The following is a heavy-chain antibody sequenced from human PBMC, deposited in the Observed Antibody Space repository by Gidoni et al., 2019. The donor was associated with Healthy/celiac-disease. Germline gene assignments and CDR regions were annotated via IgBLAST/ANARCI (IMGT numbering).Heavy chain of an antibody. CDR2: ISSSSSSI. V-gene: IGHV3-21*01. Sequence: EVQLVESGGGLVKPGGSRRLSGAASGFTFSSYSMNWVRQAPGKGLEWVSSISSSSSSIYYADSVKGRFTISRDNAKNSLYLQMNSLRAEDTAVYYCARGFEGYYDSSGYYSPDAFDIWGQGTMVTVSS. J-gene: IGHJ3*02. CDR1: GFTFSSYS. D-gene: IGHD3-22*01. CDR3: ARGFEGYYDSSGYYSPDAFDI.